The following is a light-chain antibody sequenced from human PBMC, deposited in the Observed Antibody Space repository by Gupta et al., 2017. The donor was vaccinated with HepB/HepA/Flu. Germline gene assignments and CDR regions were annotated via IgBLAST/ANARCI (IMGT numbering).Light chain of an antibody. CDR3: QSFDSSLSGL. CDR2: GNG. CDR1: SSNIGAGYD. V-gene: IGLV1-40*01. J-gene: IGLJ2*01. Sequence: QSVLTQPPSVSGAPGQRVTISCTGSSSNIGAGYDVHWYQQRPGTAPKLLIYGNGNRPSGVPDRFSGSKSGTSASLAITGLQAEDEADYYCQSFDSSLSGLFGGGTKLTVL.